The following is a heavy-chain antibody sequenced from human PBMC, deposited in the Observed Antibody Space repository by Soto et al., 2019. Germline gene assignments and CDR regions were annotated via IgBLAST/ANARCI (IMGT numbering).Heavy chain of an antibody. V-gene: IGHV3-74*01. Sequence: EVQLVESGGGLVQPGGSLRLSCAASGFTFSSYWIHWVRQAPGKGLVWVSRVDSGGSTTNYADSVKGRFTISRDNAKNTLYLQMNSLRDEDTDVYHGVRGAFHHYYLDSWGQGTLVTVSS. CDR2: VDSGGSTT. CDR1: GFTFSSYW. CDR3: VRGAFHHYYLDS. D-gene: IGHD2-21*01. J-gene: IGHJ4*02.